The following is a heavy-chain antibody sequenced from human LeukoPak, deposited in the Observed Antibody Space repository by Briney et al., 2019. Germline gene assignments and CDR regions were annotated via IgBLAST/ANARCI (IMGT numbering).Heavy chain of an antibody. J-gene: IGHJ5*02. Sequence: GESLRLSCATSGFTLKNYWMSWLRRAPGKGLEWVSRSKYDGSTAMYAESVKGRFTISRDNARGTLYLQMNSLSVDDTAVYYCAKSDWFDPCGRGSLVTASS. V-gene: IGHV3-74*03. CDR1: GFTLKNYW. CDR3: AKSDWFDP. CDR2: SKYDGSTA.